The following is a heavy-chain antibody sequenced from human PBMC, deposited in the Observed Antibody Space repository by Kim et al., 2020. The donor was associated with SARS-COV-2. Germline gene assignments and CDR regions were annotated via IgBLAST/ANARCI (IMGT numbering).Heavy chain of an antibody. V-gene: IGHV3-74*01. CDR2: INSDGSST. J-gene: IGHJ4*02. D-gene: IGHD3-22*01. CDR1: GFTFSSYW. CDR3: AREARNSDYYDSSGYYFGYGGLGA. Sequence: GGSLRLSCAASGFTFSSYWMHWVRQAPGKGLVWVSRINSDGSSTSYADSVKGRFTISRDNAKNTLYLQMNSLRAEDTAVYYCAREARNSDYYDSSGYYFGYGGLGAWGQGTLVTVSS.